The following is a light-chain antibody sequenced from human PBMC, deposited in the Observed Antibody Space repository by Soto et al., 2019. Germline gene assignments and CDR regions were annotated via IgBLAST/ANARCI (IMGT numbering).Light chain of an antibody. V-gene: IGKV3-11*01. CDR3: QQSSNWPPTWT. CDR2: DAS. CDR1: QSVSSY. Sequence: EIVLTQSPATLCLSPGERATLSCRASQSVSSYLAWYQQKPGQAPRLLIYDASNRATGIPARFSGSGSGTDFTLTISSLDPEDFAVHYCQQSSNWPPTWTFGKGTKVDIK. J-gene: IGKJ1*01.